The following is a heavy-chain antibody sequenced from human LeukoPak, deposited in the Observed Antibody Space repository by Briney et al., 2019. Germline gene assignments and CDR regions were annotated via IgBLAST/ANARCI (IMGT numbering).Heavy chain of an antibody. D-gene: IGHD1-26*01. CDR1: SDSISGYY. V-gene: IGHV4-59*01. CDR3: AREKYGGSNDY. CDR2: IYYSGST. J-gene: IGHJ4*02. Sequence: SETLPLTCAVSSDSISGYYWSWIRQPPGKGLEWIGYIYYSGSTKYNPSLKSRVTISVDTSKNQFSLRLSSVTAADTAMYYCAREKYGGSNDYWGQGTLVTVSP.